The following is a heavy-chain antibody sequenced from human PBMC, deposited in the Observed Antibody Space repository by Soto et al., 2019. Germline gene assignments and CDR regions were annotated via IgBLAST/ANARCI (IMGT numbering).Heavy chain of an antibody. D-gene: IGHD1-20*01. CDR3: TRRYIPQASNYYYGMDV. V-gene: IGHV5-51*01. Sequence: GASLKISCKGSGYSFTTYWIGWVRQMPGKGLELMGIIYPGDSDTRYSPSFQGLVTISVDKSISATYLQWSSLKASDTAMYYCTRRYIPQASNYYYGMDVWGQGTTVTVSS. J-gene: IGHJ6*02. CDR2: IYPGDSDT. CDR1: GYSFTTYW.